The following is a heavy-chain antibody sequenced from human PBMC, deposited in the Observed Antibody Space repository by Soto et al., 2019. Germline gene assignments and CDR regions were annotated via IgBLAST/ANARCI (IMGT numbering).Heavy chain of an antibody. D-gene: IGHD3-3*01. J-gene: IGHJ4*02. CDR2: ISSSSSTI. CDR1: GFTFSSYS. V-gene: IGHV3-48*02. CDR3: ARHPPRPRTPSSHDFWSGYSS. Sequence: GGSLRLSCAASGFTFSSYSMNWVRQAPGKGLEWVSYISSSSSTIYYADSVKGRFTISRDNAKNSLYLQMNSLRDEDTAVYYCARHPPRPRTPSSHDFWSGYSSWGQGTLVTVSS.